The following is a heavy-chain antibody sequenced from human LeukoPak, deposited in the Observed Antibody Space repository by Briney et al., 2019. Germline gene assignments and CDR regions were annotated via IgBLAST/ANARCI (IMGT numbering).Heavy chain of an antibody. CDR3: AKDVGVRYYYDSSGYYNYLGNYYGMDV. D-gene: IGHD3-22*01. J-gene: IGHJ6*02. Sequence: PGGSLRLSCAASGFTFSSYWMHWVRQAPGKGLVWVSRINSDGSSTSYADSVKGRFTISRDNAKNTLYLQMNSLRAEDTAVYYCAKDVGVRYYYDSSGYYNYLGNYYGMDVWGQGTTVTVSS. CDR2: INSDGSST. V-gene: IGHV3-74*01. CDR1: GFTFSSYW.